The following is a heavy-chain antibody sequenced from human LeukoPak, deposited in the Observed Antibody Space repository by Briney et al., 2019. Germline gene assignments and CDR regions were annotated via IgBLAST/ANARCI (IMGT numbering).Heavy chain of an antibody. CDR1: GGTFSSYA. J-gene: IGHJ3*02. CDR2: IIPIFGSA. CDR3: ASVTTVTTKGHGAFDI. Sequence: SVKVSCKASGGTFSSYAISRVRQAPGQGLEWMGGIIPIFGSANYAQNFQGRVTITADESTSTAYMELSSLRSEDTAVYYCASVTTVTTKGHGAFDIWGLGTMVTVSS. D-gene: IGHD4-17*01. V-gene: IGHV1-69*13.